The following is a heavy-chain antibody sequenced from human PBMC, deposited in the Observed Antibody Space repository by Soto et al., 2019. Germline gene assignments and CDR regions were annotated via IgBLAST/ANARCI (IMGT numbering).Heavy chain of an antibody. CDR1: GGSISSSSYY. J-gene: IGHJ5*02. CDR3: ARCIDDYIWGSYRSNWFDP. V-gene: IGHV4-39*01. Sequence: SETLSLTCTVSGGSISSSSYYWGWIRQPPGKGLEWIGSIYYSGSTYYNPSLKSRVTISVDTSKNQFSLKLSSVTAADTAVYYCARCIDDYIWGSYRSNWFDPWGQGTLVTVSS. D-gene: IGHD3-16*02. CDR2: IYYSGST.